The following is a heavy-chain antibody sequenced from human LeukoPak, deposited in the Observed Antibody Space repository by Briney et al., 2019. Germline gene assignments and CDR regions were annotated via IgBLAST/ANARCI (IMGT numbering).Heavy chain of an antibody. J-gene: IGHJ6*03. CDR3: AKGPWGAGGSYYYYYMDV. D-gene: IGHD2-15*01. Sequence: GGSLRLSCAASGFTFSSYGMHWVRQAPGKGLEWVAFIRYDGSNKYYADSVKGRFTISRDNSKNTLYLQMNSLRAEDTAVYYCAKGPWGAGGSYYYYYMDVWGKGTTVTVSS. V-gene: IGHV3-30*02. CDR1: GFTFSSYG. CDR2: IRYDGSNK.